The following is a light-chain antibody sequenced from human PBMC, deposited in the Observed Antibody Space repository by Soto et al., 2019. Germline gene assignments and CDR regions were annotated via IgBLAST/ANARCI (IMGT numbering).Light chain of an antibody. Sequence: QSALTQPRSVSGSPGQSVTISCTGTSSDVGGYNYVSWYQQHQGKAPKLMIYDVSKRPSGVPDRFSGSKSGNTASLTISGLQAEDEADDYCCSYAGSYTLVVFGGGTKLTVL. CDR3: CSYAGSYTLVV. CDR2: DVS. J-gene: IGLJ2*01. CDR1: SSDVGGYNY. V-gene: IGLV2-11*01.